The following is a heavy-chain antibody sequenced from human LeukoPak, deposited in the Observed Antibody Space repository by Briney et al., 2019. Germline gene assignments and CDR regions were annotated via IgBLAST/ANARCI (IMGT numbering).Heavy chain of an antibody. V-gene: IGHV5-51*01. D-gene: IGHD3-3*01. CDR1: GYSFTSYW. J-gene: IGHJ6*03. CDR2: IYPGDSNT. CDR3: ARFYYDFWSGRLGHYYMDV. Sequence: GESLKISCKASGYSFTSYWIGWVRQMPGKGLEWMGIIYPGDSNTRYSPSFQGQVTISADKSISTAYLQWSSLKASDTAMYYCARFYYDFWSGRLGHYYMDVWGKGTTVTVSS.